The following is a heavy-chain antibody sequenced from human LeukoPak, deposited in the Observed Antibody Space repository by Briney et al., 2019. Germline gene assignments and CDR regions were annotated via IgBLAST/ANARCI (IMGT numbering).Heavy chain of an antibody. V-gene: IGHV3-7*01. J-gene: IGHJ6*03. Sequence: TGGSLRLSCAASGFTFSRNWMSWVRQAPGKGLEWVANIKQDGSEKYYVDSVKGRFTISRDNAKNSLYLQMNSLRAEDTAVYYCARENNYDFWSGYSYYYYYYMDVWGKGTTVTVSS. D-gene: IGHD3-3*01. CDR2: IKQDGSEK. CDR3: ARENNYDFWSGYSYYYYYYMDV. CDR1: GFTFSRNW.